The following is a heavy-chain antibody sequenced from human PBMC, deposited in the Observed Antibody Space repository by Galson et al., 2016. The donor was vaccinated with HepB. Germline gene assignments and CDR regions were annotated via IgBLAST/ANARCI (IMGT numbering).Heavy chain of an antibody. CDR3: AKGGGDYGGNFVFDY. J-gene: IGHJ4*02. CDR1: GFTFRSYA. D-gene: IGHD4-23*01. V-gene: IGHV3-23*01. CDR2: ISGGGATT. Sequence: SLRLSCAASGFTFRSYAMNWVRQVPGKGLEWVSGISGGGATTYYADSVKGRFTISRDNTKNTLYLQMNSLRAEDKAVYYCAKGGGDYGGNFVFDYWGQGSLVTVSS.